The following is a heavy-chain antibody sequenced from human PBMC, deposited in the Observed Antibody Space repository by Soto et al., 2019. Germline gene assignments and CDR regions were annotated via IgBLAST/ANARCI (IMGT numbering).Heavy chain of an antibody. V-gene: IGHV3-30-3*01. Sequence: QVQLVESGGGVVQPGRSLRLSCAASGFTFSSYAMHWVRQAPGKGLEWVAVISYDGSNKYYADSVKGRFTISRDNSKTQLYLQMNSLRAEDTAVYYCARESYKSGSLPHFVYGMDVWGQGTTVTVSS. CDR3: ARESYKSGSLPHFVYGMDV. D-gene: IGHD1-26*01. J-gene: IGHJ6*02. CDR1: GFTFSSYA. CDR2: ISYDGSNK.